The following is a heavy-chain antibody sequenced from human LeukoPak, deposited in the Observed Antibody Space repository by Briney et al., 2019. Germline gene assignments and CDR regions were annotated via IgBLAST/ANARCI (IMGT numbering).Heavy chain of an antibody. CDR3: ASGGHSSGWYWSDY. Sequence: ADTQSPTRALYGASFSSSYSSSTRQPPGKGLESQGEINHSGSTTYNPSLKSRVTISVDTSKNQFSPKLSSVTAADTAVYYCASGGHSSGWYWSDYWGQGTLVTVSS. J-gene: IGHJ4*02. V-gene: IGHV4-34*01. CDR1: GASFSSSY. D-gene: IGHD6-19*01. CDR2: INHSGST.